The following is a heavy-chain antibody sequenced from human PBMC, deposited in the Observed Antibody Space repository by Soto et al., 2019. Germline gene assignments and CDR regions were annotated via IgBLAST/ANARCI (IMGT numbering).Heavy chain of an antibody. CDR3: ARGSGLRHYRPGINWFDP. Sequence: TLSITCTVSGGSISSHYWSWIRHPPGRGLEWIGHIYYSGSSDYNPSLKSRLTISVDTSKNQFSLRLRSVTAADTAVYYCARGSGLRHYRPGINWFDPWGQGTLVTVSS. V-gene: IGHV4-59*11. CDR1: GGSISSHY. J-gene: IGHJ5*02. D-gene: IGHD3-3*01. CDR2: IYYSGSS.